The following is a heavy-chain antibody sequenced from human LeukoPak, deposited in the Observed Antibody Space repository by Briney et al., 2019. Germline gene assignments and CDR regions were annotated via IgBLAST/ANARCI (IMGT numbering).Heavy chain of an antibody. V-gene: IGHV4-34*01. CDR2: INHSGST. Sequence: SETLSLTCAVYGGSFSGYYWSWIRQPPGKGLEWIGEINHSGSTNYNPSLKSRVTISVDTSENQFSLKLSSVTAADTAVYYCARRVRRLRAPYYYYGMDVWGQGTTVTVSS. J-gene: IGHJ6*02. CDR3: ARRVRRLRAPYYYYGMDV. CDR1: GGSFSGYY. D-gene: IGHD5-12*01.